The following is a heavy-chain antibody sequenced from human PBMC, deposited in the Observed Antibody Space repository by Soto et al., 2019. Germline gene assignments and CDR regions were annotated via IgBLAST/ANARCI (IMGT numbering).Heavy chain of an antibody. CDR1: GGTISSGGTY. Sequence: TLTLSCAVAGGTISSGGTYWGWIRQHPGKGWAWIGSVYYSGSSYYNPFLKSRVTISVDTSKNQFSLKLSCGAAAYTAVYFCATIQLEHHCFDPWGQGTLVTGSS. CDR3: ATIQLEHHCFDP. CDR2: VYYSGSS. J-gene: IGHJ5*02. V-gene: IGHV4-31*11. D-gene: IGHD1-1*01.